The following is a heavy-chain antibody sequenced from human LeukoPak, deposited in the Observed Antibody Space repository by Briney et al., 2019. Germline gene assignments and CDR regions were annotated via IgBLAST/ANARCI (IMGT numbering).Heavy chain of an antibody. CDR1: GYTFTSYY. J-gene: IGHJ3*02. Sequence: ASVKVSCKASGYTFTSYYMHWVRQAPGQGLEWMGIINPSGGSTSYAQKFQGGVTMTRDMSTSTVYMELSSLRSEDTAVYYCARFLAYYYDSSGYQRPKDAFDIWGQGTMVTVSS. V-gene: IGHV1-46*01. D-gene: IGHD3-22*01. CDR3: ARFLAYYYDSSGYQRPKDAFDI. CDR2: INPSGGST.